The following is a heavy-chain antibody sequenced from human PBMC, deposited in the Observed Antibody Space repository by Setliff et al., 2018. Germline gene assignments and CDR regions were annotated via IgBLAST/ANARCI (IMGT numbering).Heavy chain of an antibody. CDR2: IYYTGKT. CDR1: GGSINGHY. CDR3: ARSSPSGDSYGPLDY. D-gene: IGHD5-18*01. J-gene: IGHJ4*02. V-gene: IGHV4-59*11. Sequence: SLTCTISGGSINGHYRSWIRQPPGKGLEWIGNIYYTGKTNYNHSLKSRVTISVDTSKNQFTLKVNSVTAADTAVYYCARSSPSGDSYGPLDYWGQGTLVTVSS.